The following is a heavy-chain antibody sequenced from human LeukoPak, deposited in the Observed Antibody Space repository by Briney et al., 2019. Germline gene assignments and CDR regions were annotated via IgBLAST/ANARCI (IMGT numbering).Heavy chain of an antibody. CDR1: GFILSDYY. J-gene: IGHJ4*02. D-gene: IGHD3-9*01. Sequence: GGSLRLSCAASGFILSDYYMSWIRRAPGKGLEWVAYISTNDRTTYYADSVKGRFTISRDNAKNSLYLQMNSLRAEDTAVYYCARMGLDILTGIDYWGQGTLVTVSS. V-gene: IGHV3-11*04. CDR3: ARMGLDILTGIDY. CDR2: ISTNDRTT.